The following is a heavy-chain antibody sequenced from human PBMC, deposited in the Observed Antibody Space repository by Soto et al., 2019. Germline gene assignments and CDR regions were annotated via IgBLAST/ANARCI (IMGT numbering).Heavy chain of an antibody. V-gene: IGHV1-69*13. CDR3: AKLSGPAPIANYYGMDV. Sequence: SVKVSCKASGGTFSSYAISWVRQAPGQGLEWMGGIIPIFGTANYAQKFQGRVTITADESTSTAYMELSSLRSEDTAVYYCAKLSGPAPIANYYGMDVWGQGTTVTVSS. D-gene: IGHD1-1*01. J-gene: IGHJ6*02. CDR1: GGTFSSYA. CDR2: IIPIFGTA.